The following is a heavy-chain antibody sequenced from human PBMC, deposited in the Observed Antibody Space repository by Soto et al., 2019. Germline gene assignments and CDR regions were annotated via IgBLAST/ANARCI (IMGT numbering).Heavy chain of an antibody. CDR1: DGSFSSSNYR. J-gene: IGHJ4*02. Sequence: SETLSLTCSVSDGSFSSSNYRWAWVRQPPGKRLEWIGIIYYSGSTYYNPSLESRLTITGDTSKNQFSLKLNSVTAADTAVYYCATQRQLLFSFDNWGQGTPVTVSS. CDR3: ATQRQLLFSFDN. V-gene: IGHV4-39*01. CDR2: IYYSGST. D-gene: IGHD1-1*01.